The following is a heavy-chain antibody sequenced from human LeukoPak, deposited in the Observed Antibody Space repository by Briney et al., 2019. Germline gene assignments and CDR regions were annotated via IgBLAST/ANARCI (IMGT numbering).Heavy chain of an antibody. CDR1: GYTFTGYY. J-gene: IGHJ3*02. D-gene: IGHD2-2*01. Sequence: GASVKVSCKASGYTFTGYYMHWVRQAPGQGLEWMGWINPNSGGTNYAQKSQGRVTMTRDTSISTAYMELSRLRSDDTAVYYCARVEDIVVVPTDAFDIWGQGTMVTVSS. V-gene: IGHV1-2*02. CDR2: INPNSGGT. CDR3: ARVEDIVVVPTDAFDI.